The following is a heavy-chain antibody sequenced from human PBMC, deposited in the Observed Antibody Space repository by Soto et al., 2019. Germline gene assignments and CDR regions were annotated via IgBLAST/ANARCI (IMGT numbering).Heavy chain of an antibody. CDR2: ISYDGSNK. J-gene: IGHJ4*02. CDR1: GFTFSSYA. CDR3: ARDGPVLLWFGEFSFDY. D-gene: IGHD3-10*01. V-gene: IGHV3-30-3*01. Sequence: RLSCAASGFTFSSYAMHWVRQARGKGLEWVAVISYDGSNKYYADSVKGRFTISRDNSKNTLYLQMNSLRAEDTAVYYCARDGPVLLWFGEFSFDYWGQGXLVTVSS.